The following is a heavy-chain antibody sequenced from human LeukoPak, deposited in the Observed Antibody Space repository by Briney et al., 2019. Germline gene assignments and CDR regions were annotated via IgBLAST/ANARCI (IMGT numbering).Heavy chain of an antibody. D-gene: IGHD3-10*01. CDR2: IYYSGST. J-gene: IGHJ4*02. CDR3: ARPLPNYYGSVSRLFDY. Sequence: SETLSLTCTVSGGSISSYYWSWIRQPPGKGLEWIGYIYYSGSTNYNPSLKSRVTISVDTSKNQFSLKLSSVTAADTAVYYCARPLPNYYGSVSRLFDYWGQGTLVTVSS. V-gene: IGHV4-59*01. CDR1: GGSISSYY.